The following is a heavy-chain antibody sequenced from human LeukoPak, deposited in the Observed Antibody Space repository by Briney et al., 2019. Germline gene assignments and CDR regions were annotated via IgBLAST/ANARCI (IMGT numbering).Heavy chain of an antibody. D-gene: IGHD3-10*01. CDR1: GYNFTSYW. J-gene: IGHJ4*02. V-gene: IGHV5-51*01. CDR3: ASFHVSGGSYNGLHY. CDR2: VYPGDSAT. Sequence: GESLKISCKASGYNFTSYWIGWVRQMPGKGPEWMGIVYPGDSATRYSPSFQGQVTISADKSITTAYLHWSSLKASDTAMYYCASFHVSGGSYNGLHYWGQGTLVTVSS.